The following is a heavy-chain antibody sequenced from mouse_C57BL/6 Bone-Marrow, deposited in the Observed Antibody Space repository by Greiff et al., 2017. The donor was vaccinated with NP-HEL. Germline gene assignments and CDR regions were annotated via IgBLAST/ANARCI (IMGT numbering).Heavy chain of an antibody. CDR1: GFSLTSYG. CDR3: AKSVYYYGSSPWFAY. CDR2: IWRGGST. J-gene: IGHJ3*01. D-gene: IGHD1-1*01. Sequence: QVQLKQSGPGLVQPSQSLSITCTVSGFSLTSYGVHWVRQSPGKGLEWLGVIWRGGSTDYNAAFMSRLSITKDNSKSQVFFKMKSLQADDTAIYYCAKSVYYYGSSPWFAYWGQGTLVTVSA. V-gene: IGHV2-5*01.